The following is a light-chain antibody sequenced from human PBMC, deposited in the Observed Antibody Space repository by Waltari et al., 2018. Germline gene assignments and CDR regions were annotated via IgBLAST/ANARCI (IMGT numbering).Light chain of an antibody. CDR3: LQDYKYPRT. CDR1: QGIGND. Sequence: AIQMTQSPSSLSASVGDRVTISCRASQGIGNDLGWYQQKPGPAPKLLIYAASTLQSGVPSRFSGSGSGTDFTLTISSLQPEDFATYYCLQDYKYPRTFGQGTKVEIK. V-gene: IGKV1-6*02. J-gene: IGKJ1*01. CDR2: AAS.